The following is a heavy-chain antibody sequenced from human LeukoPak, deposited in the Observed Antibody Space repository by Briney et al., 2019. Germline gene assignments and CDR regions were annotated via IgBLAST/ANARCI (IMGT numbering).Heavy chain of an antibody. CDR2: INSDGSST. V-gene: IGHV3-74*01. D-gene: IGHD6-19*01. CDR3: ATAVEYYYMDV. J-gene: IGHJ6*03. Sequence: TGGSLRLSCAASGFTFSSYWMHWVRQAPGKGLVWVSRINSDGSSTSYADSVKGRFTISRDNAKNTLYLQMNSLRAEDTAVYHCATAVEYYYMDVWGKGTTVTISS. CDR1: GFTFSSYW.